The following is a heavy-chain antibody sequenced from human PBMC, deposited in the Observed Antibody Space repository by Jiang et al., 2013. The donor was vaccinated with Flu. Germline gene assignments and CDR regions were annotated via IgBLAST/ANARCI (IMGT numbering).Heavy chain of an antibody. CDR3: ANKMTAFDY. D-gene: IGHD2-21*02. V-gene: IGHV3-23*01. CDR1: GFTFNSFA. J-gene: IGHJ4*02. Sequence: QLLESGGDLVQPGGSLRLSCAASGFTFNSFAMSWVRQAPGKGLEWVSAISNSGANTLYAASVKGRFTVSRDNSNNTLYLQMNSLRADDTAVYYCANKMTAFDYWGQGTLVTVSS. CDR2: ISNSGANT.